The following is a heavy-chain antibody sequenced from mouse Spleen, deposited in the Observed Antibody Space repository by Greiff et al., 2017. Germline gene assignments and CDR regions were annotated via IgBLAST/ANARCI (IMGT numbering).Heavy chain of an antibody. J-gene: IGHJ3*01. CDR2: IRSKSNNYAT. CDR1: GFSFNTYA. D-gene: IGHD1-1*01. CDR3: VRLFTTVEAY. Sequence: EVQVVESGGGLVQPKGSLKLSCAASGFSFNTYAMNWVRQAPGKGLEWVARIRSKSNNYATYYADSVKDRFTISRDDSESMLYLQMNNLKTEDTAMYYCVRLFTTVEAYWGQGTLVTVSA. V-gene: IGHV10-1*01.